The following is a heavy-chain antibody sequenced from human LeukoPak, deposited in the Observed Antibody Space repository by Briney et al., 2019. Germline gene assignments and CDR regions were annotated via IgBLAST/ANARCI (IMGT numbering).Heavy chain of an antibody. J-gene: IGHJ3*02. CDR2: IYYSGST. CDR1: GGSISSYY. CDR3: AREDTVISAFDI. D-gene: IGHD5-18*01. Sequence: SETLSLTYTVSGGSISSYYWSWVRQPAGKGLEWIGYIYYSGSTNYNPSLKSRVTISVDTSKNQFSLKLSSVTAADTAGDDFAREDTVISAFDIWGQGKMVTVSS. V-gene: IGHV4-59*01.